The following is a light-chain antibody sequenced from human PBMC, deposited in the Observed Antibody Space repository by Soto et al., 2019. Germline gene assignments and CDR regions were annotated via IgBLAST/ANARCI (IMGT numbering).Light chain of an antibody. Sequence: DIVMTQSPLSLPVTPGEPASISCRSSQSLLYSNGYNYVDWYLQKPGQPPQLLIFLGSSRASGVPDRFNGSGSGTDFTLRITTVEAEDVGVYYCMHVLQSPLTFGGGTKLEIK. CDR3: MHVLQSPLT. CDR1: QSLLYSNGYNY. J-gene: IGKJ4*01. CDR2: LGS. V-gene: IGKV2-28*01.